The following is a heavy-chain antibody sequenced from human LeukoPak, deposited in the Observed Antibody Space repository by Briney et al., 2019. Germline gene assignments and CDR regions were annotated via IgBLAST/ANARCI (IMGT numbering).Heavy chain of an antibody. J-gene: IGHJ4*02. D-gene: IGHD3-22*01. V-gene: IGHV3-23*01. CDR2: IRSSGGST. CDR1: GFTFSSYA. CDR3: AKKLDYYDSSGYYDNG. Sequence: TGGSLRLSCAASGFTFSSYAMSWVRQAPGKGLEWVSAIRSSGGSTYYADSVKGRFTISRDNSKNTLYLQMNSLRAEDTAVYYCAKKLDYYDSSGYYDNGWGQGTLVTVSS.